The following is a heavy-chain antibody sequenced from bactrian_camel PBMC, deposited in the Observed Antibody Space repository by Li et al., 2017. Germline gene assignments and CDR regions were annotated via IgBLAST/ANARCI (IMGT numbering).Heavy chain of an antibody. CDR3: AAEASYSGDLFGF. CDR2: IDSRGSA. Sequence: VESGGGSVESGGSLRLFCGASGYTYSPYCMGWFRQAPGKEREAVATIDSRGSAQYADSVKGRFTISKDSAENTLYLQMNSLKPEDTAMYYCAAEASYSGDLFGFWGQGTQVTVS. D-gene: IGHD2*01. J-gene: IGHJ6*01. CDR1: GYTYSPYC. V-gene: IGHV3S53*01.